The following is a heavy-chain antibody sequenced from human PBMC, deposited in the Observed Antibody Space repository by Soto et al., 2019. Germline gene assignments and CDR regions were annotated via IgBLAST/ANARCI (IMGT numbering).Heavy chain of an antibody. CDR1: GGSISSGNYY. CDR2: ISYSGTT. V-gene: IGHV4-30-4*01. CDR3: ATMGTPVTGLYYFDY. J-gene: IGHJ4*02. Sequence: PSETLSLTSTVSGGSISSGNYYWSWIRQPPGKGLEWIGFISYSGTTHYSASLRSRVSISVDTSKNQFSLDLSSVTAADTAVYYCATMGTPVTGLYYFDYWGQGTLVTVSS. D-gene: IGHD4-17*01.